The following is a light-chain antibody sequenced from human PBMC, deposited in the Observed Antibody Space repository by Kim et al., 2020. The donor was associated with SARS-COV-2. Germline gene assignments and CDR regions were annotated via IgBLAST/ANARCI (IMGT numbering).Light chain of an antibody. CDR1: QSVTTN. J-gene: IGKJ1*01. V-gene: IGKV3D-15*01. CDR3: QQHNDGWT. Sequence: EIVLTQSPATLSVSPGERVTLSCKASQSVTTNLAWYQQKPGQPPRYLIYGASTRATSIPARFSGSGSGTEFTLTITSLQSEDFAVYYCQQHNDGWTFGQGTKVDIK. CDR2: GAS.